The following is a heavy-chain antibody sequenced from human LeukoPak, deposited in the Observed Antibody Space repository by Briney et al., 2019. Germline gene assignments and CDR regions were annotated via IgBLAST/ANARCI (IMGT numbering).Heavy chain of an antibody. J-gene: IGHJ4*02. CDR1: GFTFSSNY. Sequence: PGGSLRLSCAASGFTFSSNYMSWVRQAPGKGLEWGSDIYSSGSASYADPVRGPFTISRDNSKHTLYLQMNSLRAEDTAVYYCARGPYSSGWYGLDYWGQGTLVTVSS. D-gene: IGHD6-19*01. CDR3: ARGPYSSGWYGLDY. CDR2: IYSSGSA. V-gene: IGHV3-53*01.